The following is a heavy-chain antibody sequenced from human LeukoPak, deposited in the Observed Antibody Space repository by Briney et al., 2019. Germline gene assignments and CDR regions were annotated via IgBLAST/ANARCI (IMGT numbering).Heavy chain of an antibody. CDR2: ISSSNTI. J-gene: IGHJ4*02. CDR3: ARAIRSGSYHLDY. V-gene: IGHV3-48*02. D-gene: IGHD3-10*01. Sequence: GGSLRLSCAASGFTFSTYSMSWVRQAPGKGLEWVSYISSSNTIYYADSVKGRFTISRDNAKNSLYLQMNSLRDEDTAVYYCARAIRSGSYHLDYWGQGTLVTVSS. CDR1: GFTFSTYS.